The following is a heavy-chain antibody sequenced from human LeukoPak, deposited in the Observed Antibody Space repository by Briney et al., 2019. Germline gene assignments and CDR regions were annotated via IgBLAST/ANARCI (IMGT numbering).Heavy chain of an antibody. D-gene: IGHD2-8*01. CDR2: INPNSGGT. CDR1: GYTFTGYY. J-gene: IGHJ4*02. CDR3: ARADLYGNPYYFDY. V-gene: IGHV1-2*06. Sequence: ASVKVSCKASGYTFTGYYMHWVRQAPGQGLEWMGRINPNSGGTNYAQKLQGRVTMTTDTSTSTAYMELRSLRSDDTAVYYCARADLYGNPYYFDYWGQGTLVTVSS.